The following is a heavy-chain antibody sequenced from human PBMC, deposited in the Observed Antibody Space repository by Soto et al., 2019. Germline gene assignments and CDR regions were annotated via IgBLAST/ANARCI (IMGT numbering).Heavy chain of an antibody. CDR2: LIHGGST. CDR3: ARSPLGYDYVRQTWREVGDSFDI. Sequence: LSLTCAIYGASLGGFHWTWLRQAPGKGLEWIGELIHGGSTNYNPSLKGRVSFSLDTSKNQFSLHLMSVTAADTAVYYCARSPLGYDYVRQTWREVGDSFDIWGRGTLVTVSS. CDR1: GASLGGFH. D-gene: IGHD3-16*01. J-gene: IGHJ3*02. V-gene: IGHV4-34*12.